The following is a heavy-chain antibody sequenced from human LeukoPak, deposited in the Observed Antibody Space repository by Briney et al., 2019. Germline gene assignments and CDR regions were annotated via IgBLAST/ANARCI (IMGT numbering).Heavy chain of an antibody. V-gene: IGHV1-2*02. D-gene: IGHD3-22*01. Sequence: EASVKDSCKASGYTFTNYYMHWVRQAPGQGLEWMGWINPNSGGTNYAQKFQGRVTVTRDTSISTAYMELSRLRSDDTAVYYCARASYYYDSSGYPGYYFDYWGQGTLVTVSS. J-gene: IGHJ4*02. CDR1: GYTFTNYY. CDR3: ARASYYYDSSGYPGYYFDY. CDR2: INPNSGGT.